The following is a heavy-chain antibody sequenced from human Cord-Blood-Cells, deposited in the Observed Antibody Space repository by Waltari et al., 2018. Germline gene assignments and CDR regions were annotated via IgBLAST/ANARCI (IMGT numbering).Heavy chain of an antibody. D-gene: IGHD3-10*01. V-gene: IGHV3-30*18. CDR3: AKDQDYGYFDY. CDR2: ISYDGSNK. Sequence: QVQLVESGGGVVQPGRSLRLSCAASGFTFSSYGMHWVRQAPGKGLEWVVVISYDGSNKYYADSVKGRFTISRDNSKNTLYLQMNSLRAEDTAVYYCAKDQDYGYFDYWGQGTLVTVSS. J-gene: IGHJ4*02. CDR1: GFTFSSYG.